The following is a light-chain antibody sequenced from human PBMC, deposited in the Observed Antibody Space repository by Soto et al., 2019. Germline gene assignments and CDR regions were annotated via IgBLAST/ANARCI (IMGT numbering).Light chain of an antibody. V-gene: IGLV2-8*01. Sequence: QSALTQPPSASGSPGQSVAISCTGTSSDVGGYNYVSWYQHHPGKAPKLMIYEVTKRPSGVPDRFSGSKSGNTASLTVSGLQAEDEADYYCSSYAGSDIDVFGSGTQLTVL. CDR3: SSYAGSDIDV. CDR1: SSDVGGYNY. J-gene: IGLJ1*01. CDR2: EVT.